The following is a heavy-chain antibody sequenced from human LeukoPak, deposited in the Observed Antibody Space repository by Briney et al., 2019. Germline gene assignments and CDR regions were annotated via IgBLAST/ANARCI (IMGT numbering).Heavy chain of an antibody. J-gene: IGHJ3*02. Sequence: ASVKVSCKASAYTFTSYGISWVRQAPGQGLEWMGWISGYNGNTNYAQKLQGRVTMTTDTSTSTAYMELRSLRSDDTAVYYCARVEHIVVVTAFPSPFDAFDIWGQGTMVTVSS. CDR3: ARVEHIVVVTAFPSPFDAFDI. V-gene: IGHV1-18*01. CDR1: AYTFTSYG. D-gene: IGHD2-21*02. CDR2: ISGYNGNT.